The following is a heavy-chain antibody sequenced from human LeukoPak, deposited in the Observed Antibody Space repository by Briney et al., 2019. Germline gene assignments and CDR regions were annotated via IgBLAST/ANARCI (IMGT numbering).Heavy chain of an antibody. J-gene: IGHJ4*02. CDR3: ARGHSGWYYFDY. D-gene: IGHD6-19*01. CDR1: GGSISSYY. Sequence: SETLSLTCTVSGGSISSYYWSWIRQPPGKGLEWIGYIYYSGSTNYNPYLKSRVTISVDTSKTQCSRKLTAVTAADTAVNYVARGHSGWYYFDYWGQGTLVTVSS. CDR2: IYYSGST. V-gene: IGHV4-59*01.